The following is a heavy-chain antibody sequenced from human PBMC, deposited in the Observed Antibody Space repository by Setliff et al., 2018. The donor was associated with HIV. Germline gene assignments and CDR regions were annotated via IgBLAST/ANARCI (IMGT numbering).Heavy chain of an antibody. Sequence: ASVKVSCKASGYTFTSQYLHWVRQAPGQGLEWMGVINPAGGSTTYAQNFQGRVTMTRDTSTSTVYMEVSSLRSEDTAVYYCAREFTTVRGVTITKYFDLWGRGTLVTVSS. CDR2: INPAGGST. J-gene: IGHJ2*01. D-gene: IGHD3-10*01. V-gene: IGHV1-46*01. CDR3: AREFTTVRGVTITKYFDL. CDR1: GYTFTSQY.